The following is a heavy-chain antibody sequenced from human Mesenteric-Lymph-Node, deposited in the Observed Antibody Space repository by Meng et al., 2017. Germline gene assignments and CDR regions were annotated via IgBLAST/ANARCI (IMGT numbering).Heavy chain of an antibody. V-gene: IGHV3-11*04. CDR1: GFTFSDHY. J-gene: IGHJ4*02. Sequence: GESLKISCAASGFTFSDHYMDWVRQAPGKGLEWVSYISSSGSTIYYADSVKGRFTISRDNAKNSLYLQMNSLRAEDTAVYYCARSLGSSSGDYWGQGTLVTVSS. CDR2: ISSSGSTI. CDR3: ARSLGSSSGDY. D-gene: IGHD6-13*01.